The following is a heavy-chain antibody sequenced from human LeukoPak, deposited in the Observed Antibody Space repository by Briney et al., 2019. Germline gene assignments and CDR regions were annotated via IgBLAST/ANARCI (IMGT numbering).Heavy chain of an antibody. D-gene: IGHD5-18*01. Sequence: GGSLRLSCAASGFTFSSYEMNWVRRAPGKGLEWVSYISSSGSTIYYADSVKGRFTISRDNSKNTLSLQMNSLRAEDTAVYYCAKGIELWLTYFDHWGQGTLVTASS. CDR1: GFTFSSYE. J-gene: IGHJ4*02. CDR2: ISSSGSTI. V-gene: IGHV3-48*03. CDR3: AKGIELWLTYFDH.